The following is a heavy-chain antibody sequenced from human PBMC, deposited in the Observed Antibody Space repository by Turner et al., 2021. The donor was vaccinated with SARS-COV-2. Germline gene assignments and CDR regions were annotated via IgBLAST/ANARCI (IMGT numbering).Heavy chain of an antibody. CDR1: GFTFSTYA. CDR3: ARALSYYYSSGYGWFDP. Sequence: QVQLVESGGGVVQPGRSLRLSCAASGFTFSTYAMHWVRQAPGKGLEWVAVISYDGTDKYYADSVKGRFTISRDSSKNTLYLQMNSLRVEDTALYYCARALSYYYSSGYGWFDPWGREPWSPSPQ. D-gene: IGHD3-22*01. CDR2: ISYDGTDK. J-gene: IGHJ5*02. V-gene: IGHV3-30*04.